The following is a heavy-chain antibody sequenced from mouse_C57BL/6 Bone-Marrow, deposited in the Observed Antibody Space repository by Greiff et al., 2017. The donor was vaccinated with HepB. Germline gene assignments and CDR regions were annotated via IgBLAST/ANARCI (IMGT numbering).Heavy chain of an antibody. J-gene: IGHJ3*01. CDR3: ARGNYYGSILTY. CDR2: INYDGSST. D-gene: IGHD1-1*01. V-gene: IGHV5-16*01. CDR1: GFTFSDYY. Sequence: EVQVVESEGGLVQPGSSMKLSCTASGFTFSDYYMAWVRQVPEKGLEWVANINYDGSSTYYLDSLKSRFIISRDNAKNILYLQMSSLKSEDTATYYCARGNYYGSILTYWGQGTLVTVSA.